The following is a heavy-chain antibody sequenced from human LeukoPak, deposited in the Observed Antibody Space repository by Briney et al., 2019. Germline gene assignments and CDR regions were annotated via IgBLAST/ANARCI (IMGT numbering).Heavy chain of an antibody. CDR1: SDSLGRGSYY. V-gene: IGHV4-61*02. CDR2: IDASGST. D-gene: IGHD3-10*01. Sequence: SETLSLTCTVSSDSLGRGSYYWSWIRQPAGKRLEWIGRIDASGSTNYNPSLESRVTISIDTSKNQFSLRLSSVTSADTAVYYCARMGVPDYGSGNFDYWGQGTLVTVSS. CDR3: ARMGVPDYGSGNFDY. J-gene: IGHJ4*02.